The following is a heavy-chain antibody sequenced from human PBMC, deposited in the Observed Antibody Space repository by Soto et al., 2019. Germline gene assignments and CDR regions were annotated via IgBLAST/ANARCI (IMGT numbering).Heavy chain of an antibody. CDR1: GGTFSSYA. CDR2: IIPIFGTA. V-gene: IGHV1-69*06. CDR3: ARTIAARPGYYYYGMDV. Sequence: SVKVSCKASGGTFSSYAISWVRQAPGQGLEWMGGIIPIFGTANYAQKFQGRVTITADKSTSTAYMGLSSLRSEDTAVYYCARTIAARPGYYYYGMDVWGQGTTVTVSS. J-gene: IGHJ6*02. D-gene: IGHD6-6*01.